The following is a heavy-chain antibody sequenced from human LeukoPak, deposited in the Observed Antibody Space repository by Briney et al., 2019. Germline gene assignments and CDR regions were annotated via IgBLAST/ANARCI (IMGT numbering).Heavy chain of an antibody. CDR2: INPSGGST. CDR1: GYTFTSYY. V-gene: IGHV1-46*01. Sequence: ASVKVSCKASGYTFTSYYMHWVRQAPGQGLGWMGIINPSGGSTSYAQKFQGRVTMIRDTSTSTVYMELSSLRSEDTAVYYCAREGGEWLVTDYWGQGTLVTVSS. J-gene: IGHJ4*02. D-gene: IGHD6-19*01. CDR3: AREGGEWLVTDY.